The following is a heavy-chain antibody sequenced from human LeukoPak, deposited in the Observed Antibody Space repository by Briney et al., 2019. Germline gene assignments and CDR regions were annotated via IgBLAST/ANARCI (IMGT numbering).Heavy chain of an antibody. CDR1: GFTFSSYE. V-gene: IGHV3-48*03. D-gene: IGHD3-22*01. CDR2: ISSSGSTI. CDR3: ASLYDSSGYYPNYFDY. J-gene: IGHJ4*02. Sequence: GGSLRLSCAASGFTFSSYEMNWVRQAPGKGLEWVSYISSSGSTIYYADSVKGRFTISRDNAKNSLHLQMNSLRAEDTAVYYCASLYDSSGYYPNYFDYWGQGTLVTVSS.